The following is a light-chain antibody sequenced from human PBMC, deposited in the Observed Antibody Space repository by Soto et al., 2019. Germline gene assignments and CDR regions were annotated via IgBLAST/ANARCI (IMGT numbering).Light chain of an antibody. CDR2: NVS. V-gene: IGLV2-14*01. CDR3: SSYASTSFLVV. Sequence: QSALAQPASVSGSPGQSITISWTGTSSDVGGFDYVSWYQQRPGKVPKLIIHNVSNRPSGVSDRFSGSKSGNTASLTISGLQADDEADYYCSSYASTSFLVVFGGGTKLTVL. J-gene: IGLJ3*02. CDR1: SSDVGGFDY.